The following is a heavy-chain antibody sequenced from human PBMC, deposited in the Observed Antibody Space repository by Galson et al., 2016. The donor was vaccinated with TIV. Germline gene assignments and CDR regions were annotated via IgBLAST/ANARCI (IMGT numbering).Heavy chain of an antibody. CDR3: PKFDFWSAWPPSDSDY. V-gene: IGHV3-30*02. Sequence: SLRLSCAASGFTFSASGLHWIRQVPGKGLEWVAFVHYDGSVTYYSDSVKGRFTVSRDNSKSTLFLQMNRLRLEDTGVYYCPKFDFWSAWPPSDSDYWGQGILVTVSS. J-gene: IGHJ4*02. D-gene: IGHD3-3*01. CDR2: VHYDGSVT. CDR1: GFTFSASG.